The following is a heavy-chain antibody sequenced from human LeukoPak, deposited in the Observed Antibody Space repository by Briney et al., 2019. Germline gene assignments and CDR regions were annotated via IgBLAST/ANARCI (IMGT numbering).Heavy chain of an antibody. V-gene: IGHV3-48*04. CDR3: ARRWSWGS. D-gene: IGHD3-10*01. CDR2: ISSSSSTI. CDR1: GFTFSSYS. Sequence: GGSLRLSCAASGFTFSSYSMNWVRQAPGKGLEWVSYISSSSSTIYYADSVKGRFTISRDNAKNSLYLQMNSLRAEDTAVYYCARRWSWGSWGQGALVTVSS. J-gene: IGHJ5*02.